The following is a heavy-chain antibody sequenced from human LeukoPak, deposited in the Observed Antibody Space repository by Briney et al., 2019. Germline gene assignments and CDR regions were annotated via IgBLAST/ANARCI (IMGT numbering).Heavy chain of an antibody. J-gene: IGHJ5*02. CDR3: SKSTCSWERLDL. CDR2: ISGNSGRT. V-gene: IGHV3-23*01. D-gene: IGHD6-13*01. Sequence: GGSLRLSCAASGFTFSSSGMSWFSQAPGKGLEWVSSISGNSGRTYYADSVKGRFSISRDNSNNTLYLQMNSLRAEDAAVYYCSKSTCSWERLDLCGQGTLVTVSS. CDR1: GFTFSSSG.